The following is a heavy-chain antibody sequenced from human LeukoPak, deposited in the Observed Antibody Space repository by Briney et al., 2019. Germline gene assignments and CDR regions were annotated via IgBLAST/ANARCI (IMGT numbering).Heavy chain of an antibody. V-gene: IGHV3-7*03. CDR3: ARAGRIAVAGYYYYGMDV. J-gene: IGHJ6*04. CDR1: GFIFTTYW. D-gene: IGHD6-19*01. Sequence: GGSLRLSCAASGFIFTTYWMTWVRQAPGKGLEWVANIKQDGGETYYVDSVKGRFTISRDNSKNTLYLQMNSLRAEDTAVYYCARAGRIAVAGYYYYGMDVWGKGTTVTVSS. CDR2: IKQDGGET.